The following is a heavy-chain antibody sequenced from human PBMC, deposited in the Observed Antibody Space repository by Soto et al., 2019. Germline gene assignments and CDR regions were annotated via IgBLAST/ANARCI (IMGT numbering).Heavy chain of an antibody. J-gene: IGHJ6*03. CDR2: IYRSGST. V-gene: IGHV4-4*09. CDR1: GDAVRNQY. D-gene: IGHD3-16*01. Sequence: SETLSLTCTVSGDAVRNQYWSWIRRPPGRGLEWIGYIYRSGSTKYNPSLKSRLTISVDTSKNQFSLKLSSVTAADTAVYYCARTLDYGHMDVWGKGTTFTVSS. CDR3: ARTLDYGHMDV.